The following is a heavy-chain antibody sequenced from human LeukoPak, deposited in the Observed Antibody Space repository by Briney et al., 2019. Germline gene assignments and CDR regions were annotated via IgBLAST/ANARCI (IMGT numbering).Heavy chain of an antibody. V-gene: IGHV3-15*04. CDR2: IESKTDGGTT. CDR3: VTTGSRRYYYYFDF. D-gene: IGHD1-26*01. Sequence: GGSLRLSCAASGFTFSNAWMSWVRQAPGKGLEWVGRIESKTDGGTTDYAGPVKGRFTISRDDSKNMLYLQMNSLKIEDTAVYYCVTTGSRRYYYYFDFWGQGTLVTVSS. J-gene: IGHJ4*02. CDR1: GFTFSNAW.